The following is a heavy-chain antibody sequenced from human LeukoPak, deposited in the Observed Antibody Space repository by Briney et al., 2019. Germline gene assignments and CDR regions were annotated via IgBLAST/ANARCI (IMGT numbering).Heavy chain of an antibody. CDR1: GDSLSSNSAA. V-gene: IGHV6-1*01. CDR2: TYYRSKWYN. D-gene: IGHD1-26*01. J-gene: IGHJ2*01. Sequence: SQTLSLTCALSGDSLSSNSAAWNWIRPPPSRGLEWLGRTYYRSKWYNDYAVSVKSRITINPDTSKNQFSLQLNSVTPEDTAVYYCARAGRWVGATGYWYFDLWGRGTLVTVSS. CDR3: ARAGRWVGATGYWYFDL.